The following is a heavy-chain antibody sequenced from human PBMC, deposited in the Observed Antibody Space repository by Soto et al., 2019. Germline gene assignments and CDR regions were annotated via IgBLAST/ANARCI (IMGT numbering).Heavy chain of an antibody. CDR1: GFTFTSSA. V-gene: IGHV1-58*01. CDR2: IVVGSGNT. D-gene: IGHD6-19*01. Sequence: GASVKVSCKASGFTFTSSAVQWVRQARGQRLEWIGWIVVGSGNTNYAQKFQERVTITRDMSTSTAYMELSSLRSEDTAVYYCARDGEGIAVPGNSFDIWGQGTMVTVSS. CDR3: ARDGEGIAVPGNSFDI. J-gene: IGHJ3*02.